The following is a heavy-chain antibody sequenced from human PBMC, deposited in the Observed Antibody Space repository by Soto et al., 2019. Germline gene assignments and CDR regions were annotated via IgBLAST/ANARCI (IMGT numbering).Heavy chain of an antibody. CDR1: GFTFSDYA. CDR2: VSHDGRNT. J-gene: IGHJ4*02. D-gene: IGHD6-19*01. Sequence: VQLVESGGGVVQPGRSLRLSCAASGFTFSDYAMHWVRQAPGKGLEWVAVVSHDGRNTHYADSVKGRFTISRDSSKNTVSLEMTRLRAEDPAVCYCARGGRQWLVTSDFPYWGQGALVTVSS. CDR3: ARGGRQWLVTSDFPY. V-gene: IGHV3-30*03.